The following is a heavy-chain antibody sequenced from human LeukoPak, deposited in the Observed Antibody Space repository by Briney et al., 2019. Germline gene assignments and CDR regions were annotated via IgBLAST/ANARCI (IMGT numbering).Heavy chain of an antibody. CDR3: AKGRGNWNDYFDY. V-gene: IGHV3-30-3*01. CDR2: ISWGGSNE. CDR1: GFTFNTYA. D-gene: IGHD1-20*01. Sequence: GGSLRLSCAASGFTFNTYAIHWVRQAPGKGLEWVAVISWGGSNEYFADSVKGRFTISRDNSKNTLYLQMNSLRAEDTAVYYCAKGRGNWNDYFDYWGQGTLVTVSS. J-gene: IGHJ4*02.